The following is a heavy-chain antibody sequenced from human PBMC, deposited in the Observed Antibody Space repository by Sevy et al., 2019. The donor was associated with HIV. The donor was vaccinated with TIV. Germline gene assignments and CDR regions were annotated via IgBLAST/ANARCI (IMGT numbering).Heavy chain of an antibody. J-gene: IGHJ4*02. D-gene: IGHD3-10*01. CDR2: ISRSGTTR. Sequence: GGSLRLSCAASGFTFSDYSLNWVRQAPGKGLEWVSYISRSGTTRHDADSVRGRFTISRDDAKNSLSLQMSSLRDEDTAVYYCARDDTASYLPVSWGQGTLVTVSS. CDR1: GFTFSDYS. CDR3: ARDDTASYLPVS. V-gene: IGHV3-48*02.